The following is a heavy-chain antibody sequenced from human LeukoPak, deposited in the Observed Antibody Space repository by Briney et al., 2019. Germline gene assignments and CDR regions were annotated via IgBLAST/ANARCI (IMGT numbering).Heavy chain of an antibody. D-gene: IGHD3/OR15-3a*01. CDR1: GYTFTSYY. CDR3: ARGPSSIWSGNLFAP. CDR2: INPNSGVT. J-gene: IGHJ5*02. Sequence: ASVKVSCKASGYTFTSYYMHWVRQAPGQGLEWMGWINPNSGVTNYAQKFQGRVTITRDKSTSTAYMELSRLRSEDTAVYYCARGPSSIWSGNLFAPWGQGTLVTVSS. V-gene: IGHV1-2*02.